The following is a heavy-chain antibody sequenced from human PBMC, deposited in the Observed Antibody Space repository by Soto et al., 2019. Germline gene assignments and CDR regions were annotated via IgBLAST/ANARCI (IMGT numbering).Heavy chain of an antibody. CDR1: VGSISSSSYY. Sequence: SETLSLTCTVSVGSISSSSYYWGWIRQPPGKGLEWIGSIYYSGSTYYNPSLKSRVTISVDTSKNQFSLKLSSVTAADTAVYYCARLGIAVAGTDYWGQGTLVTVSS. V-gene: IGHV4-39*01. D-gene: IGHD6-19*01. CDR3: ARLGIAVAGTDY. CDR2: IYYSGST. J-gene: IGHJ4*02.